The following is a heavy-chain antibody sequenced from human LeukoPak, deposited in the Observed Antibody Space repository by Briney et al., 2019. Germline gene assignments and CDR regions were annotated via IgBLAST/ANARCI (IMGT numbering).Heavy chain of an antibody. CDR1: GGTFSSYA. J-gene: IGHJ5*02. CDR3: ASSGYYWFDP. Sequence: GSSVTVSFKASGGTFSSYAISWVRQAPGQGLEWMGGIIPIFGTANYAQKFQGRVTITTDESTSTAYMELSSLRSEDTAVYYCASSGYYWFDPWGQGTLVTVSS. D-gene: IGHD3-22*01. V-gene: IGHV1-69*05. CDR2: IIPIFGTA.